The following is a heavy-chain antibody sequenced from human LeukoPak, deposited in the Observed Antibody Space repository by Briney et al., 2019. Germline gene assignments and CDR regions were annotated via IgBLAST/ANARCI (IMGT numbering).Heavy chain of an antibody. J-gene: IGHJ6*02. CDR2: ISYDGSNE. V-gene: IGHV3-30*03. CDR3: ARDKRVPTAVGGYFYYGMDV. Sequence: PGGSLRLSCAASGFTFSTYGMHWVRQAPGKGLEWVAVISYDGSNEYYADSVKGRFTISRDNSKNTLYLQMNSLRAEDAAVYYCARDKRVPTAVGGYFYYGMDVWGQGTTVTVSS. D-gene: IGHD1-1*01. CDR1: GFTFSTYG.